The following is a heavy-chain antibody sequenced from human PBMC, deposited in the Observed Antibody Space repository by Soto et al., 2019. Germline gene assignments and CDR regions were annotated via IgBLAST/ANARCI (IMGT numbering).Heavy chain of an antibody. Sequence: QVQLVESGGGVVQPGRSLRLSCAASGFTFSSYGMHWVRQAPGKGLEWVAVIWYDGSNKYYADSEKGRFTISRDNSKNTLYMQINSLSAEDTAVNYWARIPTVNGDFDIWGQGTMVTVSS. J-gene: IGHJ3*02. CDR3: ARIPTVNGDFDI. V-gene: IGHV3-33*01. CDR1: GFTFSSYG. D-gene: IGHD7-27*01. CDR2: IWYDGSNK.